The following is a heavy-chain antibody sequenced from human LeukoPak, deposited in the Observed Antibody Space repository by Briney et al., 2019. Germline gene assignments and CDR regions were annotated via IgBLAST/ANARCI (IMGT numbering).Heavy chain of an antibody. CDR1: GFTFSSYA. D-gene: IGHD3-10*01. V-gene: IGHV3-48*04. Sequence: GGSLRLSCAASGFTFSSYAMSWVRQTPGKGLEWVSYISSSGSTIYYADSVKGRFTISRDNAKNSLYLQMNSLRAEDTAVYYCARVGRFGGFGAFDIWGQGTMVTVSS. CDR2: ISSSGSTI. J-gene: IGHJ3*02. CDR3: ARVGRFGGFGAFDI.